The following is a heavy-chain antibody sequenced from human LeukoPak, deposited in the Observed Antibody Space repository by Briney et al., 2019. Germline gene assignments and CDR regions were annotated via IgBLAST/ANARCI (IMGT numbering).Heavy chain of an antibody. Sequence: GGSLRLSCAASGFTFSSYSMNLVRQAPGKGLEWVSSISSSSSYIYYADSVKGRFTISRDNAKNSLYLQMNSLRAEDTAVYYCARWGRQPQPLVWGQGTLVTVSS. CDR1: GFTFSSYS. CDR3: ARWGRQPQPLV. CDR2: ISSSSSYI. J-gene: IGHJ4*02. V-gene: IGHV3-21*01. D-gene: IGHD6-13*01.